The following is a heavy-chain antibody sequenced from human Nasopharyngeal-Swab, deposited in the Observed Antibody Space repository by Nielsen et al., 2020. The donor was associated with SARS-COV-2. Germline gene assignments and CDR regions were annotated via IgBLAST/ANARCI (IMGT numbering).Heavy chain of an antibody. J-gene: IGHJ4*02. CDR1: GGSFSGYY. CDR3: ARGEGAAAGTTLDFDY. CDR2: INHSGST. D-gene: IGHD6-13*01. Sequence: SETLSLTGAVYGGSFSGYYWSWIRKPPGKGLEWIGEINHSGSTNYNPSLKSRVTISVDTSKNQFSLKLSSVTAADTAVYYCARGEGAAAGTTLDFDYWGQGTLVTVSS. V-gene: IGHV4-34*01.